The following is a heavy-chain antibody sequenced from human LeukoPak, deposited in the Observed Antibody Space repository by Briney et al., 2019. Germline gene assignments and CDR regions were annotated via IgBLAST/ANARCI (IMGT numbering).Heavy chain of an antibody. Sequence: YSGDTYYNPSLKSRVTISLDTSKNQFSLRLNSVTAADTAVYYCAREGAYRTYGDYSPFDFWGQGTLVTVSS. CDR3: AREGAYRTYGDYSPFDF. D-gene: IGHD4-17*01. CDR2: YSGDT. J-gene: IGHJ5*01. V-gene: IGHV4-39*07.